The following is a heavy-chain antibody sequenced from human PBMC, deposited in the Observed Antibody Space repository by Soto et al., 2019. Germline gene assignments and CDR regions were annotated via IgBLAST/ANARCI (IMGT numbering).Heavy chain of an antibody. CDR2: IYYSGST. V-gene: IGHV4-59*08. D-gene: IGHD2-2*01. Sequence: SETLSLTCTVSGGSISSYYWSWIRQPPGKGLEWIGYIYYSGSTNYDPSLKSRVTISVDTSKNQFSLKLSSVTAADTAVYYCVRQPCSSTSCYFDPWGQGTLVTVSS. CDR1: GGSISSYY. J-gene: IGHJ5*02. CDR3: VRQPCSSTSCYFDP.